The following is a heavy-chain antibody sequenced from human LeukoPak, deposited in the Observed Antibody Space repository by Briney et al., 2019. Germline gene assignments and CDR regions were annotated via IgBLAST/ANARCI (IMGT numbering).Heavy chain of an antibody. D-gene: IGHD6-19*01. Sequence: GGSLRLSCAASGFTVSSNYMSWVRQAPGKGLEWVSAISGSGGSTYYADSVKGRFTISRDNSKNTLYLQMNSLRAEDTAVYYCARARIAVAYYYMDVWGKGTTVTVSS. J-gene: IGHJ6*03. CDR2: ISGSGGST. CDR3: ARARIAVAYYYMDV. CDR1: GFTVSSNY. V-gene: IGHV3-23*01.